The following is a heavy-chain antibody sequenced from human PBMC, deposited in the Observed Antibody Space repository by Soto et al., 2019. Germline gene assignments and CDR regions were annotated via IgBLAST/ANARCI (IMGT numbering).Heavy chain of an antibody. J-gene: IGHJ4*02. Sequence: GGSLRLSCAASGFTFNSYAMNWVRQAPGKGLEWASGISGSGSNTHYADSVKGRFTISRDNSKNTLFLQMNSLRAEDTAVYYCAKFKFSRSSPSDYWGQGILVTVSS. V-gene: IGHV3-23*01. D-gene: IGHD1-26*01. CDR3: AKFKFSRSSPSDY. CDR2: ISGSGSNT. CDR1: GFTFNSYA.